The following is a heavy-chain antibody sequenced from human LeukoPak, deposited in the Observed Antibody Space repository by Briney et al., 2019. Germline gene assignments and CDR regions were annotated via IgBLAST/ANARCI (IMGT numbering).Heavy chain of an antibody. J-gene: IGHJ3*02. D-gene: IGHD6-19*01. CDR1: GGSISSYY. V-gene: IGHV4-59*01. CDR3: ARGVAVAGTLVAFDI. Sequence: PSETLSLTCTVSGGSISSYYWSWIRQPPGQGLEWIGYIYYSGSTNYNPSLKSRVTISVDTSKNQFSLKLSSVTAADTAVYYCARGVAVAGTLVAFDIWGQGTMVTVSS. CDR2: IYYSGST.